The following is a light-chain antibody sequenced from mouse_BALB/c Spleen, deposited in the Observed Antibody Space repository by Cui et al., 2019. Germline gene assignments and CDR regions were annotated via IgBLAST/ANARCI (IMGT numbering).Light chain of an antibody. CDR1: SSVSY. CDR2: DTS. V-gene: IGKV4-55*01. CDR3: QQWSSYPLT. Sequence: QIVPTKSPAIMSASPGEKVTMTCSASSSVSYMYWYQQKPGSSPRLLIYDTSNLASGVPVRFSGSGSGTSYSLTISRMEAEDAATYYCQQWSSYPLTFGAGTKLEL. J-gene: IGKJ5*01.